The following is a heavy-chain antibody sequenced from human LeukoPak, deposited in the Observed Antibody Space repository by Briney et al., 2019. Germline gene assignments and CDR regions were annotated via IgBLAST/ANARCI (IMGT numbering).Heavy chain of an antibody. Sequence: GGSLRLSCAASGFTVSSNYMSWVRQAPGKGLEWVSVIYSGGSTYYSDSVKGRFTISRDNSKSTLYLQMNSLRAEDTAVYYCARDLGDAFDIWGQGTMVTVSS. J-gene: IGHJ3*02. CDR3: ARDLGDAFDI. CDR1: GFTVSSNY. CDR2: IYSGGST. V-gene: IGHV3-53*01.